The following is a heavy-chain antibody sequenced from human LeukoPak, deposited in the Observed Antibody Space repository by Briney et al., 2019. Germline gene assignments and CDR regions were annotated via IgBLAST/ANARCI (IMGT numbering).Heavy chain of an antibody. Sequence: GASVNVSCTASGYTFTRYGISWVRQAPGQGPEWMGWINVYNGNTNYAQNLQGRVTMTTDTSTSTAYMELRSLRSDDTAVYYCAREFEYSSSSASDAFDIWGQGTMVTVSS. CDR2: INVYNGNT. CDR3: AREFEYSSSSASDAFDI. V-gene: IGHV1-18*01. CDR1: GYTFTRYG. J-gene: IGHJ3*02. D-gene: IGHD6-6*01.